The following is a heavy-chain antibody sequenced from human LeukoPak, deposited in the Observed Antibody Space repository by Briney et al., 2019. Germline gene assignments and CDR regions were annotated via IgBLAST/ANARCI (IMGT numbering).Heavy chain of an antibody. Sequence: SETLSLTCTVSGGSISSGDYYWSWIRQPPGKGLEWIGYIYYSGSTYYNPSLKSRVTISVDTSKNQFSLKLSSVTAADTSVYYCARLSINWNAFDLWGRGTLVTVSS. CDR1: GGSISSGDYY. CDR3: ARLSINWNAFDL. J-gene: IGHJ2*01. CDR2: IYYSGST. D-gene: IGHD1-1*01. V-gene: IGHV4-30-4*01.